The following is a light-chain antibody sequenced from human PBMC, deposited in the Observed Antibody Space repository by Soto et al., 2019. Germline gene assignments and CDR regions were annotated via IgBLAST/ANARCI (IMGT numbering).Light chain of an antibody. CDR3: QQYGTSPRT. CDR2: DAS. CDR1: QDIRSH. Sequence: ENVLTQYRGTLSLFPGERVTLSYRASQDIRSHLAWYQQKPGQAPRLLIFDASSRATGIPDRFSGSGYGTDFNLSISRLETEDFAVYYCQQYGTSPRTFGQGTKVDIK. V-gene: IGKV3-20*01. J-gene: IGKJ1*01.